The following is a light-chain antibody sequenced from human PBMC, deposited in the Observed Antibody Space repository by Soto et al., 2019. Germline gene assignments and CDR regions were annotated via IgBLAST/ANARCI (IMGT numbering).Light chain of an antibody. Sequence: QSALTQPASVSGSPGQSITISCTGTSSDVGTYNLVSWYQQRPGKAPKLMIYEVNKRPSGVSNRFSGSKSGNTASLTISGLQADVEADDSCCSYAGSSTWVFGGGTKLTVL. CDR2: EVN. CDR3: CSYAGSSTWV. CDR1: SSDVGTYNL. V-gene: IGLV2-23*02. J-gene: IGLJ3*02.